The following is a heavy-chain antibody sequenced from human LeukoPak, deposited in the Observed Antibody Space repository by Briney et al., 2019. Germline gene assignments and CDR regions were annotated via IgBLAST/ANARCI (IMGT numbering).Heavy chain of an antibody. CDR2: VRGDNSV. J-gene: IGHJ6*03. CDR1: GFTLSTSE. Sequence: PPGGSLRLSCAASGFTLSTSEMNWVRQAPGKGLEWVSHVRGDNSVLYADSVKGRFTISSDKATNSVYLEMNSLRAEDTAVYYCARDRLLEDRDYHYYYYMDVWGIGTTVTVSS. V-gene: IGHV3-48*03. D-gene: IGHD1-1*01. CDR3: ARDRLLEDRDYHYYYYMDV.